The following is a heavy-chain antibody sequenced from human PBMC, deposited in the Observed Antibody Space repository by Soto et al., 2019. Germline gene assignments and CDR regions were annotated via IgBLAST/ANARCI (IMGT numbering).Heavy chain of an antibody. CDR1: GGSISSYY. D-gene: IGHD3-10*01. CDR2: INYSGSI. Sequence: SETLSLTCTVSGGSISSYYWSWIRQPPGKGLEWIGYINYSGSINYNPSLKSRVTFSIDTSTNQFSLKLSSVTAADTAVYYCARSLSGSYYTYWGQGTQVTVSS. CDR3: ARSLSGSYYTY. V-gene: IGHV4-59*01. J-gene: IGHJ4*02.